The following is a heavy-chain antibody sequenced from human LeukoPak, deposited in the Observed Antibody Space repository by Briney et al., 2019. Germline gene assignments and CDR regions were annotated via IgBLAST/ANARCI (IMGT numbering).Heavy chain of an antibody. D-gene: IGHD1-1*01. CDR3: ARATGALPFDL. V-gene: IGHV3-7*04. J-gene: IGHJ5*02. CDR1: GFTFRSYW. CDR2: IKQDGSEK. Sequence: GGSLRLSCVAPGFTFRSYWMSWVRQAPGKGLEWVANIKQDGSEKYYVDSVKGRFTISRDNAENSVYLEMNSLRAEDTAVYHCARATGALPFDLWGQGTLVTVSP.